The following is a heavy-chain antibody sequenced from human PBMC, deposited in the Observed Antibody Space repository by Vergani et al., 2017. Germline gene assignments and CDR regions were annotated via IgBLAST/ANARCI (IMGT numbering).Heavy chain of an antibody. V-gene: IGHV5-51*01. CDR1: EYSFGNYW. J-gene: IGHJ4*02. Sequence: EVALVQSGPEMRKPGESLKISCKSSEYSFGNYWIGWVRQMPGKGLEWMGIIYPADSDTRYSPSFQGHVTISADKSISTAFLQWDSLKASDTALYYCARHTTYTDSWGQGTLVTVSS. CDR2: IYPADSDT. D-gene: IGHD1-1*01. CDR3: ARHTTYTDS.